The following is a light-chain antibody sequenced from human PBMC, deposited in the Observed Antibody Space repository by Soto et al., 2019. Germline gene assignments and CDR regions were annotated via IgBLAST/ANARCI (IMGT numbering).Light chain of an antibody. J-gene: IGLJ1*01. V-gene: IGLV7-46*01. Sequence: QAVVTQEPSLTVSPGGTVTLTCGSSTGPVTNGHFPYWFQQKPGQAPRPLIYDTDTKHSLTPARFSGSLLGDKAALTLSGAQPEDEADYYCLLSYTGRLYVFGPGTKLTVL. CDR1: TGPVTNGHF. CDR2: DTD. CDR3: LLSYTGRLYV.